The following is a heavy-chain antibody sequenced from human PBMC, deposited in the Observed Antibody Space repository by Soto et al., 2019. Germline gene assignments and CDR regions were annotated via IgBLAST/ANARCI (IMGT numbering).Heavy chain of an antibody. D-gene: IGHD3-10*01. J-gene: IGHJ5*02. CDR1: GGSISSGGYY. Sequence: QVQLQESGPGLVKPSQTLSLTCTVSGGSISSGGYYWSWIRQHPGKGLEWIGYIYYSGSTYYNPSLKSRVTIAVDTSKNQFPLKLSSVTAADTAVCYCARDRLFRGVSPWGQGTLVTVSS. CDR3: ARDRLFRGVSP. V-gene: IGHV4-31*03. CDR2: IYYSGST.